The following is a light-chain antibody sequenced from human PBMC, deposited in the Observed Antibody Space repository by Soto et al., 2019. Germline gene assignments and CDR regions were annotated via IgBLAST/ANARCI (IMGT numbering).Light chain of an antibody. CDR2: EGS. J-gene: IGLJ3*02. V-gene: IGLV2-23*01. CDR3: CSYAGSWNWV. CDR1: SSDVGSYNL. Sequence: QSVLTQPASVSGSPGQSITISCTGTSSDVGSYNLVSWYQQHPGKAPKVMIYEGSKRPSGVSNRFSGSKSGNTASLTISGLQAEDEADYYCCSYAGSWNWVFGGGTKLTVL.